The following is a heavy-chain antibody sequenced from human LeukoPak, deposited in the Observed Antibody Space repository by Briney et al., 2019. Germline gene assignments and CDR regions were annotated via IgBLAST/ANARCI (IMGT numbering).Heavy chain of an antibody. D-gene: IGHD4/OR15-4a*01. CDR1: GGTFSSYA. Sequence: GASVKVSCKASGGTFSSYAISWVRQAPGQGLEWMGGIIPIFGTANYAQKFQGRVTMTEDTSTDTAYMELSSLRSEDTAVYYCATDSGSDYGPARWGQGTLVTVSS. CDR2: IIPIFGTA. J-gene: IGHJ4*02. V-gene: IGHV1-69*06. CDR3: ATDSGSDYGPAR.